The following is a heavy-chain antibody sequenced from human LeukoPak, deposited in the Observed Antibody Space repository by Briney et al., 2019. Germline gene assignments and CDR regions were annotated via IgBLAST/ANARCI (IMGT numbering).Heavy chain of an antibody. CDR3: ARLEVRAYYFDY. CDR2: IYYSGST. Sequence: SETLSLTCAVYGGSFSGYYWSWIRQPPGKGLEWIGSIYYSGSTYYNPSLKSRVTISVDTSKNQFSLKLSSVTAADTAVYYCARLEVRAYYFDYWGQGTLVTVSS. J-gene: IGHJ4*02. CDR1: GGSFSGYY. D-gene: IGHD3-10*01. V-gene: IGHV4-34*01.